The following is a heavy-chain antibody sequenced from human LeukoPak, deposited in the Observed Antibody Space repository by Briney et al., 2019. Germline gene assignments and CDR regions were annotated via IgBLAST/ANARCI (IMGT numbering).Heavy chain of an antibody. CDR3: ARGGGRRSTSGFDP. Sequence: SETLSLTCAVYGGSFSGYYWSWIRQPPGKGLEWIGEINHSGSTNYNPSLKSRVTISVDTSKNQFSLKLSSVTAADTAVYYCARGGGRRSTSGFDPWGQGTLVTVSS. CDR1: GGSFSGYY. D-gene: IGHD2-2*01. CDR2: INHSGST. V-gene: IGHV4-34*01. J-gene: IGHJ5*02.